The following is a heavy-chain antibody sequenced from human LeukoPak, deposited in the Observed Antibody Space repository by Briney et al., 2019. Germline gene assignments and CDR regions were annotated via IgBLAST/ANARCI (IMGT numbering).Heavy chain of an antibody. V-gene: IGHV1-2*04. J-gene: IGHJ3*02. CDR2: INPNSGGT. D-gene: IGHD6-13*01. CDR1: GGTFSSYA. Sequence: ASVKVSCKASGGTFSSYAISWVRQAPGQGLEWMGWINPNSGGTNYAQKFQGWVTMTRDTSISTAYMELSRLRSDDTAVYYCARVAAAGTSAFDIWGQGTMVTVSS. CDR3: ARVAAAGTSAFDI.